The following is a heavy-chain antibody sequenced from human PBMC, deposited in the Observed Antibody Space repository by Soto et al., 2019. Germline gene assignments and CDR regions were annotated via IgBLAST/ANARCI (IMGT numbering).Heavy chain of an antibody. CDR1: GDSVSSNSAA. CDR3: ARGRITMFRGVIKYYYYYCGMDV. D-gene: IGHD3-10*01. CDR2: TYYRSKWYN. J-gene: IGHJ6*02. V-gene: IGHV6-1*01. Sequence: PSQTHSLTCAISGDSVSSNSAAWNWIRQSPSRGLEWLGRTYYRSKWYNDYAVSVKSRITINPDTSKNQFSLQLNSVTPEDTAVYYCARGRITMFRGVIKYYYYYCGMDVWGQGTMVTVSS.